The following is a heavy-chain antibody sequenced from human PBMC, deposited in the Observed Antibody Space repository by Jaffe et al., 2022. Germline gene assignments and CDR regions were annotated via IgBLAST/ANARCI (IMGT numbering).Heavy chain of an antibody. CDR2: INHSGYA. J-gene: IGHJ5*02. V-gene: IGHV4-34*02. CDR3: ARTKGRVVDVSYNYDSGSGWFDP. Sequence: QVRLQQWGAGLLKPSETLSLTCAVSGGSFSSYFWTWIRQTPGKGLEWIGEINHSGYANYNPSLKSRVTISVDTSKNQFSLKLTSVTAADTGVFYCARTKGRVVDVSYNYDSGSGWFDPWGQGTLVTVSS. CDR1: GGSFSSYF. D-gene: IGHD3-22*01.